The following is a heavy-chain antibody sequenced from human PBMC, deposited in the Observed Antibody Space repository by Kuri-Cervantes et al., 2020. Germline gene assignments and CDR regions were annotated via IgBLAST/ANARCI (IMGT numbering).Heavy chain of an antibody. CDR1: GFTFSSYW. D-gene: IGHD1-14*01. CDR3: ARGHNGPFDY. Sequence: GESLKISCAASGFTFSSYWMSWVRQAPGKGLEWVANIKQDGSEKYYVDSVKGRFTISRDNAKNSLYLQMNSLRAEDTAVYYCARGHNGPFDYWGQGTLVTVSS. CDR2: IKQDGSEK. J-gene: IGHJ4*02. V-gene: IGHV3-7*03.